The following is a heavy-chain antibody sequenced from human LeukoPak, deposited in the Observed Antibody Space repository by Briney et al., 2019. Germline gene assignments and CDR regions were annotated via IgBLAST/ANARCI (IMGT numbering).Heavy chain of an antibody. V-gene: IGHV1-46*01. J-gene: IGHJ4*02. CDR2: INPSGGTT. Sequence: LECMGMINPSGGTTSYAQKFQGRVTMTRDTSTSTVYMELSSLRSEDTAVYYCARGYFDYWGQGTLVTVSS. CDR3: ARGYFDY. D-gene: IGHD3-10*01.